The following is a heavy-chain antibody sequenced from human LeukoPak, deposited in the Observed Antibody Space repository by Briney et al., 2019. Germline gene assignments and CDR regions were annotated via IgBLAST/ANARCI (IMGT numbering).Heavy chain of an antibody. D-gene: IGHD5-12*01. J-gene: IGHJ5*02. V-gene: IGHV4-31*03. CDR1: GGSISSSSYY. Sequence: SETLSLTCTVSGGSISSSSYYWGWIRQHPGKGLEWIGYIYYSGSTYYNPSLKSRVTISVDTSKNQFSLKLSSVTAADTAVYYCARGVGYSGYDINWFDPWGQGTLVTVSS. CDR3: ARGVGYSGYDINWFDP. CDR2: IYYSGST.